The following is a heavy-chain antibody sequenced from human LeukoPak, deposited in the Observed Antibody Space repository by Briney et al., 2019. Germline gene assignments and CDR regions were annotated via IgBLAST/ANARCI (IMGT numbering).Heavy chain of an antibody. CDR1: GFTVSSTY. V-gene: IGHV3-53*01. Sequence: SGGSLRLSCAASGFTVSSTYMTWVRQAPGKGLEWVSVIYSGGSTYYADSVKGRFTISRDNSKNTLYLQMNSLRAEDTAVYYCAREVSRGTYYIDYWGQGTLVTVSS. CDR2: IYSGGST. CDR3: AREVSRGTYYIDY. D-gene: IGHD5/OR15-5a*01. J-gene: IGHJ4*02.